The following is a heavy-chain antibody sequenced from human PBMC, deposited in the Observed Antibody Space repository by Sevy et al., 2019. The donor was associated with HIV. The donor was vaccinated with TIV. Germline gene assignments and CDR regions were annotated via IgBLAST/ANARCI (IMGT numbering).Heavy chain of an antibody. CDR3: ARRVPALAGNWFDP. Sequence: SETLSLTCTVSGGSISGYYWSWIRQSPGKGLEWIGYIYNVGDTRYNPSLKSRVTISMATSKNQFSLHRNSVTAADTAVYYCARRVPALAGNWFDPWGQGTLVTVSS. CDR1: GGSISGYY. CDR2: IYNVGDT. V-gene: IGHV4-59*01. J-gene: IGHJ5*02.